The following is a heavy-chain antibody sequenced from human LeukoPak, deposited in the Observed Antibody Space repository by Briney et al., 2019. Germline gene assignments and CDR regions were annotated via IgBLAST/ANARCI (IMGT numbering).Heavy chain of an antibody. V-gene: IGHV3-53*05. CDR1: GFTVSTNY. CDR3: ASRHSSSWSYYYYMDV. D-gene: IGHD6-13*01. J-gene: IGHJ6*03. CDR2: TYSGGST. Sequence: GGSLRLSCAASGFTVSTNYMSWVRQAPGKGLEWVSVTYSGGSTYYADSVKGRFTISRDNSKNTLYLQMNSLRAEDTAVYYCASRHSSSWSYYYYMDVWGKGTTVTVSS.